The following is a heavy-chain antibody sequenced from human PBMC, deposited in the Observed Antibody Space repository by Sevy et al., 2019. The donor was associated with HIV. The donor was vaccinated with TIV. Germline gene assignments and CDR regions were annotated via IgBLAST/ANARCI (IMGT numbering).Heavy chain of an antibody. CDR1: GYSFNSYN. V-gene: IGHV1-8*01. J-gene: IGHJ3*01. CDR2: MNPHSGTA. D-gene: IGHD6-13*01. Sequence: ASVKVSCKASGYSFNSYNINWVRLASGQGLEWMGWMNPHSGTAGYVQKFQGRVTMTRNTSISTAYMELRSLRSEDTAVYYCAIGREAAGRNDAFDVWGQGTRVTVSS. CDR3: AIGREAAGRNDAFDV.